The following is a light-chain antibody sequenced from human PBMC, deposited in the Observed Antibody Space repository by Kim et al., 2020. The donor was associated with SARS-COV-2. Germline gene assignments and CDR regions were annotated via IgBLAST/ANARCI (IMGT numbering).Light chain of an antibody. J-gene: IGLJ1*01. CDR3: QSYDSSLDV. V-gene: IGLV1-40*01. Sequence: PGQRVTISCTGSSSNIGAGYDVHWYQQLPGTAPKLLIYGNSNRPSGVPDRFSGSKSGTSASLAITGLQAEDEADYYCQSYDSSLDVFGTGTKVTVL. CDR2: GNS. CDR1: SSNIGAGYD.